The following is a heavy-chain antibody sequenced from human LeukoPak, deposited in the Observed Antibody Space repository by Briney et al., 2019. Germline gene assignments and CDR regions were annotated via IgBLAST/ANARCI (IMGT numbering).Heavy chain of an antibody. V-gene: IGHV3-23*01. Sequence: PGGSLRLSCAASGFTFNVYAMSWVRQAPGKGLEWVSAISGSGGSTYYADSVKGRFTISRDNSKNTLYLQMNSLRAEDTAVYYCAKDTAILDYGGNSGFDYWGQGTLVTVSS. CDR2: ISGSGGST. CDR3: AKDTAILDYGGNSGFDY. CDR1: GFTFNVYA. J-gene: IGHJ4*02. D-gene: IGHD4-23*01.